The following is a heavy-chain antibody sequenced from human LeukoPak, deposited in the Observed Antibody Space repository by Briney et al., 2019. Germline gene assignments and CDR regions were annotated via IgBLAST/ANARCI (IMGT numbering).Heavy chain of an antibody. V-gene: IGHV3-9*01. CDR2: ISWNSGGI. J-gene: IGHJ4*02. CDR3: AKDRSPMVRGVIRN. Sequence: GGSLRLSCAASGFTFDDYAMHWVRQAPGKGLEWVSGISWNSGGIGYADSVKGRFTISRDNAKNSLYLQMNSLRAEDTALYYCAKDRSPMVRGVIRNWGQGTLVTVSS. CDR1: GFTFDDYA. D-gene: IGHD3-10*01.